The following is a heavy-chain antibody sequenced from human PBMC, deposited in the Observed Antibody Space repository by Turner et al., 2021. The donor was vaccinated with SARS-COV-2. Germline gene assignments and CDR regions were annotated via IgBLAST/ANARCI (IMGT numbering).Heavy chain of an antibody. CDR1: VNNISSSTYY. Sequence: LSPTGAVSVNNISSSTYYWGWIRQPPGKGLEWIGSIDYSGSTYENASLKIRVNKNAEKEKMQFLQMRSLVSAAATALDVGAGKTVGEQIWDSYAMDVWGQGTTVTVSS. V-gene: IGHV4-39*01. J-gene: IGHJ6*02. CDR3: AGKTVGEQIWDSYAMDV. D-gene: IGHD3-16*01. CDR2: IDYSGST.